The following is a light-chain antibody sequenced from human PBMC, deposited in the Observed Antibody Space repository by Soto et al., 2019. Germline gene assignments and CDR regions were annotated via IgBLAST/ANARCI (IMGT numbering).Light chain of an antibody. CDR1: HSVGSSH. Sequence: EIVLTQSPGTLSLSPGERATLSCRASHSVGSSHLAWYQQKPGQAPRLLIYGASSRATGVPDRFSGSGSGTDFTRTISRLEPGDSAVYCCQQYVGWTFGQGTKVEIK. CDR2: GAS. J-gene: IGKJ1*01. CDR3: QQYVGWT. V-gene: IGKV3-20*01.